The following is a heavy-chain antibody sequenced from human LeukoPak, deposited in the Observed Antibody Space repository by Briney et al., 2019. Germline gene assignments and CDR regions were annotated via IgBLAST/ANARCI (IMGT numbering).Heavy chain of an antibody. CDR1: GFTFSSYW. CDR2: IKQDGSEK. Sequence: GGSLRLSCAASGFTFSSYWMSWVRQAPGKGLEWVANIKQDGSEKYYVDSVKGRFTISRDNAKNSLYLQMNSLRAEDTAVYYCAREDGLWFGDTGEYFQHWGQGTLVTVSS. CDR3: AREDGLWFGDTGEYFQH. D-gene: IGHD3-10*01. V-gene: IGHV3-7*01. J-gene: IGHJ1*01.